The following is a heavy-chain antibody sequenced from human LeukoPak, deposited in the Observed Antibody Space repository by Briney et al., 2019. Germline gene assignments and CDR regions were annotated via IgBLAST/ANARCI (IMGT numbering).Heavy chain of an antibody. D-gene: IGHD6-6*01. Sequence: ASVKVSCKASGYTFTGYYMHWVRQAPGQGLEWMGWINPNSGGTNYAQKFQGRVTMTRDTSISTAYMELGRLRSDDTAVYYCARGGGATAARTGDWGQGTLVTVSS. CDR3: ARGGGATAARTGD. J-gene: IGHJ4*02. CDR2: INPNSGGT. V-gene: IGHV1-2*02. CDR1: GYTFTGYY.